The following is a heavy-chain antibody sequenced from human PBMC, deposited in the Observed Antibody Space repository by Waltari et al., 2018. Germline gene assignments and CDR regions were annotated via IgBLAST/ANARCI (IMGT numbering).Heavy chain of an antibody. CDR2: INTNTGNP. CDR3: AKGIQLWGRGSWYFDD. V-gene: IGHV7-4-1*02. J-gene: IGHJ4*02. D-gene: IGHD5-18*01. CDR1: GYIFSNSA. Sequence: QVQLVQSGSELKKPGASVKVYCKASGYIFSNSAMNWVRKAPGQGREWMGWINTNTGNPTYAQGFTGRFVFSLDTSVSTAYLQISSLKAEDTSVYYCAKGIQLWGRGSWYFDDWGQGTLVTVSS.